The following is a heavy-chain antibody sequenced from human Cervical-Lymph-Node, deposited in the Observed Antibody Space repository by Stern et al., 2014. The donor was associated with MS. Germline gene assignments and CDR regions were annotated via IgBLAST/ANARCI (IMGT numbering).Heavy chain of an antibody. CDR3: AKASRDAFDI. Sequence: EVQLLESGGDLVQPGRSLRLSCGASGFTFDDYAIHWVRQAPGKGLEWVSGISWNSASIGHADSVQGRFTISRDNAKNSLYLQINSLRVEDTALYYCAKASRDAFDIWGQGTMVTVSS. CDR1: GFTFDDYA. CDR2: ISWNSASI. V-gene: IGHV3-9*01. J-gene: IGHJ3*02.